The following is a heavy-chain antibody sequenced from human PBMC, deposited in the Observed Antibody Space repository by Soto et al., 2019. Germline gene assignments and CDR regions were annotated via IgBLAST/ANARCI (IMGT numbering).Heavy chain of an antibody. CDR3: ARARGRIAARSFDY. D-gene: IGHD6-6*01. V-gene: IGHV3-30-3*01. CDR2: ISYDGSNK. J-gene: IGHJ4*02. CDR1: GFTFSSYA. Sequence: QVQLVESGGGVVQPGRSLRLSCAASGFTFSSYAMHWVRQAPGKGLEWVAVISYDGSNKYYADSVKGRFTISRDNSKNTLYLKMDSLRAEDTAVYYCARARGRIAARSFDYWGQGTLVTVSS.